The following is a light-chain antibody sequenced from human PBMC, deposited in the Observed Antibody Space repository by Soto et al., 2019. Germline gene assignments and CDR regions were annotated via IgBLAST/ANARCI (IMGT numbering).Light chain of an antibody. CDR3: SSYRRGSTYV. CDR2: DVT. Sequence: QSALTQPASVSGSPGQSITDSCTGTSSDVGGYNYVSWYQQHPGKAPRLMIYDVTNRPSGVSDRFSGSKSGNTASLTISGLQAEDEADYYCSSYRRGSTYVFGTGTKLTVL. V-gene: IGLV2-14*03. CDR1: SSDVGGYNY. J-gene: IGLJ1*01.